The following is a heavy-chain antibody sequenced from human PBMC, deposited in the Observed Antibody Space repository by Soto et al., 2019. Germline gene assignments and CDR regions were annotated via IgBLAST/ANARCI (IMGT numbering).Heavy chain of an antibody. CDR2: INHSGSI. D-gene: IGHD6-13*01. CDR3: AREDRSSSWYGSNWFDP. V-gene: IGHV4-34*01. Sequence: SETLSLTCAVYGGSFSGYYWSWLRQPPGKGLEWIGEINHSGSINYNPSLKSRVTISVDTSKNQFSLKLSSVTAADTAVYYCAREDRSSSWYGSNWFDPWGQGTLVTVSS. CDR1: GGSFSGYY. J-gene: IGHJ5*02.